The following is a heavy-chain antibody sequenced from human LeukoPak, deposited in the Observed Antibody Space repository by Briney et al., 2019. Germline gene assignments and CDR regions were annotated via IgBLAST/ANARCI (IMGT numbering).Heavy chain of an antibody. CDR3: AKSQGELYYYYYMDV. V-gene: IGHV3-23*01. Sequence: GGSLRLSCAASGFTFSSFAMSWVRQAPGKGLQWVSSISGGGGSTYYADSVKGRFTISRDNSKNTLYLQMNSLRAEDTAVYYCAKSQGELYYYYYMDVWGKGTTVTVSS. CDR1: GFTFSSFA. CDR2: ISGGGGST. D-gene: IGHD1-7*01. J-gene: IGHJ6*03.